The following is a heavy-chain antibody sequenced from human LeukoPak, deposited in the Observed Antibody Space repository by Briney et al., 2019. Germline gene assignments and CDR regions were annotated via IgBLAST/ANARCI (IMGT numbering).Heavy chain of an antibody. J-gene: IGHJ4*02. CDR1: GYSFSSYW. CDR2: IYPGDSDT. V-gene: IGHV5-51*01. Sequence: GESLKISCKASGYSFSSYWIAWVRQMPGKGLEWMGIIYPGDSDTRYSPSFQGQVTISADKSISTAYLQWSSLKASDSAIYYCARRQREWLNRPLDYWGQGTLVTVSS. D-gene: IGHD6-19*01. CDR3: ARRQREWLNRPLDY.